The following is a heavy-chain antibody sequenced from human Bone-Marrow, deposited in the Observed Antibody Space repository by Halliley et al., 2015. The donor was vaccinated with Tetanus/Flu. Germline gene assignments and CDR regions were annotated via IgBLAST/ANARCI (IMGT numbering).Heavy chain of an antibody. J-gene: IGHJ4*02. D-gene: IGHD3-22*01. CDR2: IYYTGST. CDR3: ARVFYYYGTSPRLYFFDY. V-gene: IGHV4-31*03. Sequence: TLSLTCTVSGDSISSGGYYWSWIRQHPGKGLEWIGYIYYTGSTYYNPSLKSRVTISVDTSKNQFSLKLSSVTAADTAVYYCARVFYYYGTSPRLYFFDYWGQGTLVPVSS. CDR1: GDSISSGGYY.